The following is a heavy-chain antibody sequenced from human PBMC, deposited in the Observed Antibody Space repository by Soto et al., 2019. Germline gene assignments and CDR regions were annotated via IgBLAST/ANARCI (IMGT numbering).Heavy chain of an antibody. V-gene: IGHV3-13*01. Sequence: EVQLVESGGGLVQPGGSLRLSCAASGFTFSNYAMHWVRQPTGKGLEWVSGIGAAGDTYYPGSVKGRFNISRENAKNSLYLQMNSLRAGDTAVYYCAAGGVTAVAQFDYWGQGTLVTVSS. D-gene: IGHD3-16*01. CDR3: AAGGVTAVAQFDY. J-gene: IGHJ4*02. CDR1: GFTFSNYA. CDR2: IGAAGDT.